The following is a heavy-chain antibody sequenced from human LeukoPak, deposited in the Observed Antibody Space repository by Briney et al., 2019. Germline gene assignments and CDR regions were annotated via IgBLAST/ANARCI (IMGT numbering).Heavy chain of an antibody. Sequence: GGSLRLPCAASGFTFSNYAMSWVRQAPGKGLEWVSTISSSGGNTYYADSVKGRFTISRDNSKNTLYLQMNSLRAEDTAVYYCARIRSGYYHDYWGQGTLVTVPS. CDR2: ISSSGGNT. CDR1: GFTFSNYA. V-gene: IGHV3-23*01. D-gene: IGHD3-3*01. CDR3: ARIRSGYYHDY. J-gene: IGHJ4*02.